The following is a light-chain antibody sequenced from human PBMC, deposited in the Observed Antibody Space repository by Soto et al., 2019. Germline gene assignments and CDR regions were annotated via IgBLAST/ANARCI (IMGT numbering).Light chain of an antibody. Sequence: DIQMTQSPSTLSASVGDRVTITCRASQSISSWLAWYQQKPGKAPKLLIYKASTLQSGVPSRFSGSGSGTECTLAISILQPDDSTTYYCQQYNDNWTFGQGTKVEIK. J-gene: IGKJ1*01. V-gene: IGKV1-5*03. CDR2: KAS. CDR3: QQYNDNWT. CDR1: QSISSW.